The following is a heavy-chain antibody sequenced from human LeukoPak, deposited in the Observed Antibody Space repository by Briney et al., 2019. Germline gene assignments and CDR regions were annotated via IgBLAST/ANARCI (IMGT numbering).Heavy chain of an antibody. J-gene: IGHJ4*02. D-gene: IGHD6-19*01. CDR3: AKIAVAGIH. CDR1: GFTFSSYG. Sequence: GGSLRLSCAASGFTFSSYGMHWVRQAPGKGLEWVAVISYDGSNKYYADSVKGRFTISRDNSKNTLYLQMNSLRAEDTAVYYCAKIAVAGIHWGQGTLVTVSS. V-gene: IGHV3-30*18. CDR2: ISYDGSNK.